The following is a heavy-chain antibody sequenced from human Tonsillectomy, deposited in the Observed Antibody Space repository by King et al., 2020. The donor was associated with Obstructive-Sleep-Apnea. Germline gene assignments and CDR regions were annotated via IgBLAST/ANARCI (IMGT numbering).Heavy chain of an antibody. D-gene: IGHD5-18*01. V-gene: IGHV3-30*04. J-gene: IGHJ6*02. CDR2: ISYDRSDK. CDR3: AREHGYSYGTDYYYDGMDV. Sequence: VQLVESGGGVVQPGRSLRLSCAASEFSFSNYALHWVRQAPGKGLERVALISYDRSDKFYADSVNGRFNISRDTSENTVYLEMNSLKPEDTAVYYCAREHGYSYGTDYYYDGMDVWGQGTTVTVSS. CDR1: EFSFSNYA.